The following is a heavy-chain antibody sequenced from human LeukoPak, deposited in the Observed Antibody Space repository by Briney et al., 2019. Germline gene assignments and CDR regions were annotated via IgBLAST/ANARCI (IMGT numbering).Heavy chain of an antibody. CDR3: ARLAESRWFGESPLDY. J-gene: IGHJ4*02. V-gene: IGHV1-2*06. CDR2: INPNSGGT. CDR1: GCTFTGYY. D-gene: IGHD3-10*01. Sequence: ASVKVSCKASGCTFTGYYMHWVRQAPGQGLEWMGRINPNSGGTNYAQKFQGRVTMTRDTSISTAYMELSRLRSDDTAVYYCARLAESRWFGESPLDYWGQGTLVTVSS.